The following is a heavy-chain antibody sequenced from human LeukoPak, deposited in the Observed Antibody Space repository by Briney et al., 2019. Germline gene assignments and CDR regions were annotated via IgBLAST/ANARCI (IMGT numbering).Heavy chain of an antibody. V-gene: IGHV3-30*18. CDR3: AKERSPRTAIAFDY. J-gene: IGHJ4*02. CDR1: GFSFSDYG. CDR2: ISYDGRVS. D-gene: IGHD5-18*01. Sequence: PGGSLRLSCAASGFSFSDYGMQWVRQAPGKGLEWVAVISYDGRVSYYADSVKGRLTISRDNSKSTLSLQMDSLRAEDTAIYYCAKERSPRTAIAFDYWGREPWSPSAQ.